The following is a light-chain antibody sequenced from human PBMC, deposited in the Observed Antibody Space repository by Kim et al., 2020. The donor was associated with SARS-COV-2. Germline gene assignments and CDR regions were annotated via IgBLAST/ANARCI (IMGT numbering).Light chain of an antibody. CDR3: QQRSNWPPLT. J-gene: IGKJ4*01. V-gene: IGKV3-11*01. Sequence: SPGESATFSCRASQSVSSYLAWYQQKPGQAPRLLIYDASNRATGIPARFSGSGSGTDFTLTISSLEPEDFAVYYCQQRSNWPPLTFGGGTKVDIK. CDR2: DAS. CDR1: QSVSSY.